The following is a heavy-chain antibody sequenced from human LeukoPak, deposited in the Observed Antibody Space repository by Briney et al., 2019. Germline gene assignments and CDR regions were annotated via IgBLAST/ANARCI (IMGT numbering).Heavy chain of an antibody. J-gene: IGHJ4*02. D-gene: IGHD3-10*01. CDR3: ARRGGEMLFDY. CDR2: ISSTGSTI. CDR1: GFTFSSYT. V-gene: IGHV3-48*01. Sequence: GGSLTLSCAASGFTFSSYTMTWVRQAPGKGLEWVSYISSTGSTIYYADSVKGRFTISRGNAKNSLYLQMNSLRAEDTAVYYCARRGGEMLFDYWGQGTLVTVSS.